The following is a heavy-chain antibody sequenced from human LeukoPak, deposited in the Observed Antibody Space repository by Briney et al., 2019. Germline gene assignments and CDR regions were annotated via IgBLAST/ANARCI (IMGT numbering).Heavy chain of an antibody. J-gene: IGHJ5*02. CDR1: GFTFSSYA. Sequence: GGSLRLSCAAAGFTFSSYAMSWVRQAPGKGLEWVSAISGSAGSTYYADSVRGRFTISRDTSKNTLFLQMNSLRAEDTAVYYCAKGRYSGSYYNWFDPWGQGTLVTVSS. CDR2: ISGSAGST. CDR3: AKGRYSGSYYNWFDP. V-gene: IGHV3-23*01. D-gene: IGHD1-26*01.